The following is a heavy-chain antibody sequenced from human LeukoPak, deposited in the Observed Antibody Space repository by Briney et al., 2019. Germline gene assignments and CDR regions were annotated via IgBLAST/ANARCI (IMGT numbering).Heavy chain of an antibody. CDR2: INPNSGGT. D-gene: IGHD3-3*01. CDR3: ARVIILRGYDFWSGYYMPFDY. Sequence: GASVKVSCKASGYTFTGYYMHRVRQAPGQGLEWMGWINPNSGGTNYAQKFQGRVTMTRDTSISTAYMELSRLRSDDTAVYYCARVIILRGYDFWSGYYMPFDYWGQGTPVTVSS. J-gene: IGHJ4*02. CDR1: GYTFTGYY. V-gene: IGHV1-2*02.